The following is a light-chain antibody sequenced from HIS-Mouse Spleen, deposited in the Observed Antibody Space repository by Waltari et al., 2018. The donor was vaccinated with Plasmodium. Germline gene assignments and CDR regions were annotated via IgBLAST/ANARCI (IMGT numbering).Light chain of an antibody. CDR3: QQRSNWPSLT. J-gene: IGKJ4*01. CDR2: DAS. CDR1: QSVSSY. V-gene: IGKV3-11*01. Sequence: EIVLTQSPATLSLSPGERATLSRRASQSVSSYLAWYQQKPGHAPRLLIYDASNRATGIPARFSGSGSGTDFTLTISSLEPEDFAVYYCQQRSNWPSLTFGGGTKVEIK.